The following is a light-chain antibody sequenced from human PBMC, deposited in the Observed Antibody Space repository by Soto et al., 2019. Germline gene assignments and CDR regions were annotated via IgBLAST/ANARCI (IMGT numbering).Light chain of an antibody. CDR1: SGSIASNY. CDR2: EDN. V-gene: IGLV6-57*02. J-gene: IGLJ2*01. Sequence: NFMLTQPHSVSESPGKTVTISCTGSSGSIASNYVQWYQQRPGSAPTTVIYEDNQRPSGVPDRFSGSIDSSSNSASLTISGLKTEDEADYYCQSYDMVFGGGTKVTVL. CDR3: QSYDMV.